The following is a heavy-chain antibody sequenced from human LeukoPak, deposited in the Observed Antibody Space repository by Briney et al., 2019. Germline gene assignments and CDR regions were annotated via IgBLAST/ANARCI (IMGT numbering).Heavy chain of an antibody. CDR3: AKDRVSMYYFDY. CDR1: GFTFSSYG. V-gene: IGHV3-30*02. CDR2: IWYDGSNK. Sequence: GGSLRLSCAASGFTFSSYGMHWVRQAPGKGLEWVAVIWYDGSNKYYADSVKGRFTISRDNSKNTLYLQMNSLRAEDTAVYYCAKDRVSMYYFDYWGQGTLVTVSS. D-gene: IGHD3-10*02. J-gene: IGHJ4*02.